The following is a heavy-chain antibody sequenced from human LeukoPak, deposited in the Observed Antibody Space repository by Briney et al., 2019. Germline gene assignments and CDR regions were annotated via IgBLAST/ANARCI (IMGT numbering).Heavy chain of an antibody. Sequence: GGSLRLSCAASGFTFSSYSINWVRQAPGKGLEWVSSISSRSSYIYYADSVKGRFTISRDNAKNSLYLQMNSLRAEDTAVYYCASSDYGAFDYWGQGTLVTVSS. CDR3: ASSDYGAFDY. CDR2: ISSRSSYI. V-gene: IGHV3-21*01. J-gene: IGHJ4*02. CDR1: GFTFSSYS. D-gene: IGHD4-17*01.